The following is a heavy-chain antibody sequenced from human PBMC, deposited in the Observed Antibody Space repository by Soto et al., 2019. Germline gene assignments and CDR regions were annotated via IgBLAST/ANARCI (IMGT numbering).Heavy chain of an antibody. CDR2: IWYDGSNK. V-gene: IGHV3-33*01. CDR1: GFTFRSYA. J-gene: IGHJ4*02. CDR3: ARGGNAVQMVYGVDY. D-gene: IGHD2-8*01. Sequence: GGSLRLSCAASGFTFRSYAMHWVRQAPGKGLEWVAVIWYDGSNKYYADSVKGRFTISRDSSENTLYLQMNALRAEDTAVYYCARGGNAVQMVYGVDYWGQGTLVTVSS.